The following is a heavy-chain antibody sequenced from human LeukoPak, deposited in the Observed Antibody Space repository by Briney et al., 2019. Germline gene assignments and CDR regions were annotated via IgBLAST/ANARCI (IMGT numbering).Heavy chain of an antibody. D-gene: IGHD4-11*01. CDR2: IYHSGST. CDR3: ARVRGDYSNYYYYMDV. J-gene: IGHJ6*03. CDR1: GGSISSGGYS. Sequence: PSQTLSLTCAVSGGSISSGGYSWSWIRQPPGKGLEWIGYIYHSGSTYYNPSLKSRVTISVDRSKNQFSLKLSSVTAADTAVYYCARVRGDYSNYYYYMDVWGKGTTVTVSS. V-gene: IGHV4-30-2*01.